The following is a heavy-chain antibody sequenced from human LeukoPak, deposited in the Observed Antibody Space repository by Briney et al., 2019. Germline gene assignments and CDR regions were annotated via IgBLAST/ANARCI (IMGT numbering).Heavy chain of an antibody. CDR1: GYSISSGYY. D-gene: IGHD3-10*01. J-gene: IGHJ3*02. CDR3: ARAVELWFGELFGAFDI. V-gene: IGHV4-38-2*01. CDR2: IYHSGST. Sequence: SETLSLTCAVSGYSISSGYYWGWIRQPPGKGLEWIGSIYHSGSTYYNPSLKSRVTISVDTSKNQFSLKLSSVTAAVTAVYYCARAVELWFGELFGAFDIWGQGTMVTVPS.